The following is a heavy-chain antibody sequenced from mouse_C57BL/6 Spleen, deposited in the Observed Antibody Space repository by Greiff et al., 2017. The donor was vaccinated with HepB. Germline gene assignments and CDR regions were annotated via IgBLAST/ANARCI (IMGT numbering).Heavy chain of an antibody. CDR1: GFTFSDYG. V-gene: IGHV5-17*01. D-gene: IGHD1-1*01. Sequence: EVQRVESGGGLVKPGGSLKLSCAASGFTFSDYGMHWVRQAPEKGLEWVAYISSGSSTIYYADTVKGRFTISRDNAKNTLFLQMTSLRSEDTAMYYCARSYITTVVATPLDYWGQGTTLTVSS. CDR2: ISSGSSTI. J-gene: IGHJ2*01. CDR3: ARSYITTVVATPLDY.